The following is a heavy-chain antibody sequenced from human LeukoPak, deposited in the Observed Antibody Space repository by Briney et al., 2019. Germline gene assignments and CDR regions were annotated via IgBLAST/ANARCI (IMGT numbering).Heavy chain of an antibody. Sequence: SETLSLTCTVSGGSISSSSYYWGWIRQPPGKGLEWIGSIYYSGSTYYNPSLKSRVTISVDTSKNQFSLKLSSVTAADTAVYYCAREGRGDYDSSGYGPDYWGQGTLVTVSS. J-gene: IGHJ4*02. CDR3: AREGRGDYDSSGYGPDY. CDR1: GGSISSSSYY. V-gene: IGHV4-39*07. D-gene: IGHD3-22*01. CDR2: IYYSGST.